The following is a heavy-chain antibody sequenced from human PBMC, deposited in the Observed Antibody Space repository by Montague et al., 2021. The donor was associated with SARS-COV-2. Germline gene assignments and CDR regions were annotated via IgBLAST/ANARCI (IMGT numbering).Heavy chain of an antibody. V-gene: IGHV6-1*01. D-gene: IGHD4-17*01. J-gene: IGHJ4*02. CDR3: ARDPDYGDSVGIDY. CDR1: GDSVSRNSAA. Sequence: CAISGDSVSRNSAAWNWIRQSPSRGLEWLGRTYYRSKWYNDYAVSVKSRITINPDTSKNQISLQLNSVTPEDTAVYYCARDPDYGDSVGIDYWGQGTLVTVSS. CDR2: TYYRSKWYN.